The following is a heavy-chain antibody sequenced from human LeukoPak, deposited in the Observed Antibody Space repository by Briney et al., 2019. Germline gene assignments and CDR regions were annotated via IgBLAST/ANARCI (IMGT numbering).Heavy chain of an antibody. CDR2: IDPSDSYT. Sequence: GESLRISCLGSGYSFTSYWISWVRQMPGKGLEWMGRIDPSDSYTNYSPSFQGHVTISADKSISTAYLQWSSLKASDTTMYYCARHHPLTYCSSTSCPVDAFDIWGQGTMVTVSS. J-gene: IGHJ3*02. V-gene: IGHV5-10-1*01. CDR3: ARHHPLTYCSSTSCPVDAFDI. D-gene: IGHD2-2*01. CDR1: GYSFTSYW.